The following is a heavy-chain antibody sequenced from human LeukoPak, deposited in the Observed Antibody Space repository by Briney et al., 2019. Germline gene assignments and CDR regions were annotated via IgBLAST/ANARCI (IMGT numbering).Heavy chain of an antibody. CDR2: ICGRDGSR. CDR3: AKGGSPSCYSSSGY. V-gene: IGHV3-23*01. CDR1: GFTFSTYA. J-gene: IGHJ4*02. D-gene: IGHD2-2*01. Sequence: GGSLRLSCAASGFTFSTYAMSWVRQSPGKGVEGCSSICGRDGSRYYADSVKGRFTISRDNSKNTLYLQMNSLRGEDTAVYYCAKGGSPSCYSSSGYWGQGTLVTVSS.